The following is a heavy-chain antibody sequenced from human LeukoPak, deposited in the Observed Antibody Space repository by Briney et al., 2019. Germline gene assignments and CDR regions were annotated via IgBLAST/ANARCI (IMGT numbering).Heavy chain of an antibody. D-gene: IGHD5-12*01. Sequence: PGGSLRLSCAASGFTFSDYYMSWIRQAPGKGLEWVSSISSSSSYIYYADSVKGRFTISRDNAKNSLYLQMNSLRAEDTAVYYCARGNTRLVATAHFDYWGQGTLVTVSS. CDR3: ARGNTRLVATAHFDY. CDR2: ISSSSSYI. CDR1: GFTFSDYY. J-gene: IGHJ4*02. V-gene: IGHV3-11*06.